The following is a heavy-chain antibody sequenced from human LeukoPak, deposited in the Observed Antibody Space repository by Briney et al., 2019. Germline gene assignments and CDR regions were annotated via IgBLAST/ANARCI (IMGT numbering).Heavy chain of an antibody. CDR1: GFTFSDYY. CDR3: ARVERNTYYYDSSGYYPDY. CDR2: ISSSGSTI. J-gene: IGHJ4*02. V-gene: IGHV3-11*01. Sequence: GGSLRLSCAASGFTFSDYYMSWIRQAPGKGLEWVSYISSSGSTIYYADSVKGRFTISRDNAKNSLYLQMNSLRAEDTAVYYCARVERNTYYYDSSGYYPDYWGQGTLVTVSS. D-gene: IGHD3-22*01.